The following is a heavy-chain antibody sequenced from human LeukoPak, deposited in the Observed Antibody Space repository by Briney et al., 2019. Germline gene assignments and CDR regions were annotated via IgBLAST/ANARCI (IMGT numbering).Heavy chain of an antibody. CDR2: ISGSGGST. D-gene: IGHD5-24*01. J-gene: IGHJ4*02. CDR3: PKGVEMATVPLFFDY. Sequence: PGGSLRLSCAASGFTFSSYAMSWVRQAPGKGLEWVSAISGSGGSTYYADSVKGRFTISRDNSKNTLYLQMNSLRAEDTAVYYCPKGVEMATVPLFFDYWGQGTLVTVSS. CDR1: GFTFSSYA. V-gene: IGHV3-23*01.